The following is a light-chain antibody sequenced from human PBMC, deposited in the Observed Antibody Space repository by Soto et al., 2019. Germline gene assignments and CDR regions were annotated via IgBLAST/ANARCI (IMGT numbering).Light chain of an antibody. CDR3: HQYCSSPLT. V-gene: IGKV3-20*01. J-gene: IGKJ4*01. CDR1: QSVTSSF. CDR2: GAS. Sequence: EIVLTQSPGTLSLSPGERATLSCRASQSVTSSFLAWYQQKPGQSPRLLIYGASSRATGIPDRFSGSGSATDFSLTISRLEPDDFAVYYCHQYCSSPLTFGGGTKVEIK.